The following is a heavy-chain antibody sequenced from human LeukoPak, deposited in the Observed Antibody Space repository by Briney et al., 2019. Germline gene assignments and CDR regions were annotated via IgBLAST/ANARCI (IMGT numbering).Heavy chain of an antibody. CDR3: ARAPGEDFWSGYRYYFDY. CDR2: IIPILGIE. CDR1: GGTFISYA. D-gene: IGHD3-3*01. J-gene: IGHJ4*02. Sequence: SVKVSCKASGGTFISYAIIWVRQAPGQGLEWMGRIIPILGIENYAQKFKGTVTITADNSTSTAYMELSSLRSEDTAVYYCARAPGEDFWSGYRYYFDYWGQGTLVTVSS. V-gene: IGHV1-69*04.